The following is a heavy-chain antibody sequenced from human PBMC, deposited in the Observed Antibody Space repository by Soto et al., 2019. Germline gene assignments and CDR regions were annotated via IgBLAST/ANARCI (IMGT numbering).Heavy chain of an antibody. Sequence: QVQLVQSGAEEKKPGASVKVSCKASGYTFTNYTMNWVRQAPGHRLEWLGWFNAANGKTRYSQKFEGRVTITGDTSASAVHMELFSLTSEDTAVYFCAREEPWESWRPRAFDYWGQGTLVTVSS. D-gene: IGHD3-16*01. CDR3: AREEPWESWRPRAFDY. CDR1: GYTFTNYT. V-gene: IGHV1-3*05. J-gene: IGHJ4*02. CDR2: FNAANGKT.